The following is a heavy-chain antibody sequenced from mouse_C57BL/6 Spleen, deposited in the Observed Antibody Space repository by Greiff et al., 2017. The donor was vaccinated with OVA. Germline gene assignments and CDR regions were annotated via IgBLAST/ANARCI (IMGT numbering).Heavy chain of an antibody. CDR1: GYTFTDYY. CDR3: ARRELGDWYFDV. J-gene: IGHJ1*03. V-gene: IGHV1-19*01. D-gene: IGHD4-1*01. CDR2: INPYNGGT. Sequence: EVQLQQSGPVLVKPGASVKMSCKASGYTFTDYYMNWVKQSHGKSLEWIGVINPYNGGTSYNQKFKGKATLTVDKSSSTAYMELNSLTSEDSAVYYCARRELGDWYFDVWGTGTTVTVSS.